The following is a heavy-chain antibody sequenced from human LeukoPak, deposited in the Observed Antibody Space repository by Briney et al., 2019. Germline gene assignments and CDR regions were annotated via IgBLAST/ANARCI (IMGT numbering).Heavy chain of an antibody. V-gene: IGHV3-15*01. J-gene: IGHJ4*02. CDR3: TSDQPNYASGSYAYRLDS. D-gene: IGHD3-10*01. CDR1: GFTFSNAW. Sequence: GGSLRLSCAASGFTFSNAWMSWVRQAPGKGLEWVGRIKSKGDGGTTDYAARLKGRFTIYRDDSQNTLSLQMNSLKIEDAAVYYCTSDQPNYASGSYAYRLDSWGQGTLVTVSS. CDR2: IKSKGDGGTT.